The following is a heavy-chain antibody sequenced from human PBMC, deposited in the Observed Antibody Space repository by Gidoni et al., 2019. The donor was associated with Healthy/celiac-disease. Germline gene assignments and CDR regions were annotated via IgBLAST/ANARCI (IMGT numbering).Heavy chain of an antibody. J-gene: IGHJ4*02. CDR2: INHSGST. V-gene: IGHV4-34*01. CDR3: ARGRGYYDSSGYSDY. CDR1: GGSFRGYY. Sequence: QVQLQQWGAGLLKPSETLSLTCAVHGGSFRGYYWSWIRQPPGKGLEWIGEINHSGSTNYNPSLKSRVTISVDTSKNQFSLKLSSVTAADTAVYYCARGRGYYDSSGYSDYWGQGTLVTVSS. D-gene: IGHD3-22*01.